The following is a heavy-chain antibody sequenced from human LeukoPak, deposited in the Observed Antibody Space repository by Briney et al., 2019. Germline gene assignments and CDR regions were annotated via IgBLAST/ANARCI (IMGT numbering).Heavy chain of an antibody. CDR1: GGSISSSSYY. Sequence: SETLSLTCTVSGGSISSSSYYWGWIRQPPGKGLEWIGSIYYSGSTYYNPSLKSRVIISVDTSKNQFSLKLSSVTAADTAVYYCARLYDSSGYYQYYFDYWGQGTLVTVSS. J-gene: IGHJ4*02. D-gene: IGHD3-22*01. CDR2: IYYSGST. V-gene: IGHV4-39*07. CDR3: ARLYDSSGYYQYYFDY.